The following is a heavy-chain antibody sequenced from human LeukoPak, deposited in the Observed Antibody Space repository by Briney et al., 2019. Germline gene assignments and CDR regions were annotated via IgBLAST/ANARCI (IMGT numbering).Heavy chain of an antibody. J-gene: IGHJ4*02. CDR2: ISYDGSNK. CDR3: ARTVDGYKGDYFDY. V-gene: IGHV3-30-3*01. D-gene: IGHD5-24*01. CDR1: GFTFSSYA. Sequence: PGRSLRLSCAASGFTFSSYAMHWVRQAPGKGLEWVAVISYDGSNKYYADSVKGRFTISRENSKNTLYLQMNSLRAEDTAGYYCARTVDGYKGDYFDYWGQGTLVTVSS.